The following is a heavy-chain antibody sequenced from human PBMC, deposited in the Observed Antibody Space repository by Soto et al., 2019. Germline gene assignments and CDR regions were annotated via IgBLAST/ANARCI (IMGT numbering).Heavy chain of an antibody. CDR1: GGSISSSNW. J-gene: IGHJ1*01. D-gene: IGHD6-13*01. Sequence: SVTLSLTCAVSGGSISSSNWWSWVRQPPGKGLEWIGEIYHSGSTNYNPSLKSRVTISVDKSKNQFSLKLSSVTAADTAVYYCASGSGYTSSTKPSYWGQRTLVTVYS. CDR2: IYHSGST. V-gene: IGHV4-4*02. CDR3: ASGSGYTSSTKPSY.